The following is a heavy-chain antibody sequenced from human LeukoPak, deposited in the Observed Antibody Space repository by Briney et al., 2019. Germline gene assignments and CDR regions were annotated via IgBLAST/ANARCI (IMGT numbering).Heavy chain of an antibody. CDR1: GGSISSYY. Sequence: KPSETLSLTCTVSGGSISSYYWSWIRQPPGKGLEWIGYIYYSGSTNYNPSLKSRVTISVDTSKNQFSLKLSSVTAADTAVYYCARGAIAAAGTRIFDYWGQGTLVTVSS. CDR2: IYYSGST. J-gene: IGHJ4*02. D-gene: IGHD6-13*01. CDR3: ARGAIAAAGTRIFDY. V-gene: IGHV4-59*01.